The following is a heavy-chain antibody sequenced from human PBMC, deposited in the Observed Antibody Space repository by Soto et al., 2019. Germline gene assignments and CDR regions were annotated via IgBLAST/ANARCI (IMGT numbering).Heavy chain of an antibody. V-gene: IGHV4-31*03. J-gene: IGHJ4*02. CDR1: GGSISTVGHS. Sequence: QVQLQESGPKLGNLSQTLPLTSPVSGGSISTVGHSWTWIRHPPGKGLEWIGSIYHTGSTYYSKSLRSRLTMSVDTSKSQFSLRLSSVTAADTAVYYCARATGTLRSRNCDYWGQGSLVTVSS. CDR3: ARATGTLRSRNCDY. D-gene: IGHD1-1*01. CDR2: IYHTGST.